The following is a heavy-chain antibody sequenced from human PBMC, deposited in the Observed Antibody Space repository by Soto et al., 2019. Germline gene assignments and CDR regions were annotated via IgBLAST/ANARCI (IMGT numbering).Heavy chain of an antibody. CDR1: GGPISSSGDY. CDR3: ARGLSSSAYLDY. CDR2: NSNSGST. J-gene: IGHJ4*02. V-gene: IGHV4-39*01. Sequence: QLQLQESGPGLVKPSETLSLTCTVTGGPISSSGDYWGWVRQTPGKGLEWIGTNSNSGSTYYNPSVMSRVTLSVDTSKKQFSLRLISVTAADTAVYYCARGLSSSAYLDYWGQGTLVTVSS. D-gene: IGHD6-19*01.